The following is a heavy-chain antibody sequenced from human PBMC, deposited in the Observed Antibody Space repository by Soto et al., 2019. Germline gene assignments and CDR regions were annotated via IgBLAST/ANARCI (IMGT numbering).Heavy chain of an antibody. V-gene: IGHV4-30-2*01. CDR3: ARLGGYYQAFDQ. D-gene: IGHD2-21*02. CDR2: IYHSGST. J-gene: IGHJ4*02. Sequence: SETLSLTCAVSGGSISSGGYSWSWIRQPPGKGLEWIGYIYHSGSTYYNPSLKSRVTISVDRPKNQFSLKLNSVTAADTAVYYCARLGGYYQAFDQWGQGSLVTVS. CDR1: GGSISSGGYS.